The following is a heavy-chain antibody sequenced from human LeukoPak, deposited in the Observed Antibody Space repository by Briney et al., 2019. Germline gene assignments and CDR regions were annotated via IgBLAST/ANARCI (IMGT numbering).Heavy chain of an antibody. D-gene: IGHD3-22*01. CDR1: GGSFSGYY. CDR3: ACRYSSGYYHANWFDP. CDR2: INHSGST. V-gene: IGHV4-34*01. Sequence: SETLSLTCAVYGGSFSGYYWSWIRQPPGKGLEWIGEINHSGSTNYNPSLKSRVTISVDTSKNQFSLKLSSVTAADTAVYYCACRYSSGYYHANWFDPWGQGTLVTVSS. J-gene: IGHJ5*02.